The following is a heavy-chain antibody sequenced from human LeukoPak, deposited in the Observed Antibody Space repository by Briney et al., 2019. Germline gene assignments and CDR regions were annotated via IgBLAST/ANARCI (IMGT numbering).Heavy chain of an antibody. V-gene: IGHV3-7*01. CDR2: INQDGSDK. Sequence: GGSLRLSCAASGLTFSIHWLNWVRQAPGKGLECVANINQDGSDKYYVDSVEGRFTISRDNTKNSLYLQMNSLRAEDTAVYYCVGGDYWGQGTLVSVS. CDR1: GLTFSIHW. CDR3: VGGDY. J-gene: IGHJ4*02.